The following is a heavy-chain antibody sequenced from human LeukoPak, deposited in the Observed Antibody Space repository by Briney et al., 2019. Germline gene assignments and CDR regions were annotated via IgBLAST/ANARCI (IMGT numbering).Heavy chain of an antibody. CDR3: ARGYYDSSGYYTLLDY. D-gene: IGHD3-22*01. CDR2: IYSGGST. Sequence: PGGSLRLSCAASGFTVSSNYMSWVRQAPGKGLEWVSVIYSGGSTYYADSVKGRFTISRDNSKNTLYLQMNSLRAEDTAVYYCARGYYDSSGYYTLLDYWGQGTLVTVSS. V-gene: IGHV3-53*01. J-gene: IGHJ4*02. CDR1: GFTVSSNY.